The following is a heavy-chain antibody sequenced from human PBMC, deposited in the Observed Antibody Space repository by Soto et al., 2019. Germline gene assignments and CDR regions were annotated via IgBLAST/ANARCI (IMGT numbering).Heavy chain of an antibody. CDR2: ISGSGGST. V-gene: IGHV3-23*01. D-gene: IGHD6-13*01. CDR3: ARSSSSWYYFDY. J-gene: IGHJ4*02. CDR1: GFTFSSYA. Sequence: GGSLRLSCAASGFTFSSYAMSWVRQAPGKGLEWVSAISGSGGSTYYADSVKGRFTISRDNSKNTLYLQMNSLRAEDTAVYYCARSSSSWYYFDYWGQGTLVTVSS.